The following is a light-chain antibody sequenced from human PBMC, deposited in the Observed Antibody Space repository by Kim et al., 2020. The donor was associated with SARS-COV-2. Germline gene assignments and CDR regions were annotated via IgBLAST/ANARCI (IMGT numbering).Light chain of an antibody. J-gene: IGKJ2*01. V-gene: IGKV1-5*01. CDR3: QQYNTYLYT. CDR2: DVS. Sequence: SASVGDRVTITCRASQRISGWLAWYQQKPGKAPKLLIYDVSNLESGVPSRFSGSGSGTEFTLTISSLQPDDFATYYCQQYNTYLYTFGQGTKLEI. CDR1: QRISGW.